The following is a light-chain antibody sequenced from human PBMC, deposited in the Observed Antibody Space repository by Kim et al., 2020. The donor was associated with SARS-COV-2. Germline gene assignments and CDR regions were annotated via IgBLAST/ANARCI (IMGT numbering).Light chain of an antibody. J-gene: IGLJ3*02. CDR3: QTWGTGIQV. V-gene: IGLV4-69*01. Sequence: QPVLTQSPSASASLGASVKLTCTLSSGHSSYAIAWHQQQPEKGPRYLMKLNSDGSHSKGDGIPDRFSGSSSGAERYHTISSLQSEDEADYYCQTWGTGIQVFGGGTKLTVL. CDR1: SGHSSYA. CDR2: LNSDGSH.